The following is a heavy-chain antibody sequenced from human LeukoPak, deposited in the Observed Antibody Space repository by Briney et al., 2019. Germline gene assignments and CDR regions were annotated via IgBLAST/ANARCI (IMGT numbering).Heavy chain of an antibody. CDR1: GFTFSSYA. J-gene: IGHJ4*02. CDR2: ISYDGSNK. CDR3: ARDYEGSSGYYEGFDY. Sequence: PGRSLRLSCAAPGFTFSSYAMHWVRQAPGKGLEWVAVISYDGSNKYYADSVKGRFTISRDNSKNTLYLQMNSLRAEDTAVYYCARDYEGSSGYYEGFDYWGQGTLVTVSS. V-gene: IGHV3-30-3*01. D-gene: IGHD3-22*01.